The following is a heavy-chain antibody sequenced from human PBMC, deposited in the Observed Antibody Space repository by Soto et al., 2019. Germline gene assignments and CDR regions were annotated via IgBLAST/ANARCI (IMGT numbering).Heavy chain of an antibody. CDR3: AIRTSVFGVVAMGGLDV. D-gene: IGHD3-3*01. V-gene: IGHV1-69*14. Sequence: QVQLVQSGAELKKPGSSVRVSCQASGGPFSSYSVNWVRQAPGQGLEWMGGIIPIFPTADHAQRFQGRVTITADKSTNTAYMELSSLRSDDTAVYYSAIRTSVFGVVAMGGLDVWGQGTTVTVSS. CDR2: IIPIFPTA. J-gene: IGHJ6*01. CDR1: GGPFSSYS.